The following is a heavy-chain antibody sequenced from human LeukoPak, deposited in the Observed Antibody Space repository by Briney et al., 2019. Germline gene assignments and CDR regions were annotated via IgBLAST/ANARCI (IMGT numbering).Heavy chain of an antibody. Sequence: SETLSLTCTVSGGSISSYYWSWIGQPPGKGLEWIGYIYYSGSTNYNPSLKSRVTISVDTSKNQFSLKLSSVTAADTAEYYCAREPYGSGTFDYWGQGTLVTVSA. CDR2: IYYSGST. D-gene: IGHD3-10*01. CDR3: AREPYGSGTFDY. V-gene: IGHV4-59*01. J-gene: IGHJ4*02. CDR1: GGSISSYY.